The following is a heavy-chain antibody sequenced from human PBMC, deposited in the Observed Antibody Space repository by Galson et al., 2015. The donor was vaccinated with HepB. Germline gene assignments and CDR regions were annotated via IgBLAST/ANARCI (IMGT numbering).Heavy chain of an antibody. Sequence: SVKVSCKASGGTFSSYTISWVRQAPGQGLEWMGRIIPILGIANYAQKFQGRVTITADKSTSTAYMELSSLRSEDTAVYYCARFGAVAGGYYFDYWGQGTLVTVSS. CDR1: GGTFSSYT. J-gene: IGHJ4*02. CDR2: IIPILGIA. CDR3: ARFGAVAGGYYFDY. D-gene: IGHD6-19*01. V-gene: IGHV1-69*02.